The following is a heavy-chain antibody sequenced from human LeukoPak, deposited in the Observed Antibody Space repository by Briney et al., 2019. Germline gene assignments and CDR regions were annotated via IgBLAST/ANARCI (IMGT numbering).Heavy chain of an antibody. CDR3: ANQKYSGSYTPIDY. Sequence: GGSLRLSCAASGFTFSSYAMSWVRQAPGKGLEWVSSISSSSSYIYYADSVKGRFTISRDNAKNSLYLQMNSLRAEDTAVYYCANQKYSGSYTPIDYWGQGTLVTVSS. CDR2: ISSSSSYI. CDR1: GFTFSSYA. D-gene: IGHD1-26*01. V-gene: IGHV3-21*01. J-gene: IGHJ4*02.